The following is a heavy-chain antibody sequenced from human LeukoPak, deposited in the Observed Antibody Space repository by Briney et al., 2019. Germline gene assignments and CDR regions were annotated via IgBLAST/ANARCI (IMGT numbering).Heavy chain of an antibody. J-gene: IGHJ4*02. Sequence: SETLSLTCTVSGGSISSYYWSWIRQPPGKGLEWIGYIYSSGSTNYNPSLKSRVTISVDTSKNQFSLKLSSVTAADTAVYYCAGHYGSGSYPFDYWGQGTLVTVSS. CDR2: IYSSGST. CDR1: GGSISSYY. V-gene: IGHV4-59*01. CDR3: AGHYGSGSYPFDY. D-gene: IGHD3-10*01.